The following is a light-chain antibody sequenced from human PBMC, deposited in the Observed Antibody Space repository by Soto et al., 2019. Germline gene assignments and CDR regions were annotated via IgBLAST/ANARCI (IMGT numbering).Light chain of an antibody. CDR3: QQYNSWPIT. V-gene: IGKV3-15*01. CDR2: GAS. J-gene: IGKJ5*01. CDR1: QSVSSK. Sequence: ETVMTQSPVTLSVSPGERATLSCRASQSVSSKLAWYQQKPGQAPRLLIYGASTRATGIPARFSGSGSGTEFTLTISSLQSEDFAVYYCQQYNSWPITFGQGTRLEIK.